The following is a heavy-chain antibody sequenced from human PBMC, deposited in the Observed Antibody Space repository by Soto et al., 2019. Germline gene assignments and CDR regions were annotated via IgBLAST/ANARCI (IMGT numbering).Heavy chain of an antibody. V-gene: IGHV3-30-3*01. J-gene: IGHJ6*02. CDR2: ISFDGANE. CDR1: EFTFSSYA. D-gene: IGHD2-15*01. Sequence: QLVESGGRGVQPGRSLRLSCEASEFTFSSYAMHWVRQAPGRGLEWVALISFDGANEYYADSVKGRFSISRDNSKSMVYLPMNSLRPDDTAIYYCARPIPRWSYHYGMDVWGQGTTVTVSS. CDR3: ARPIPRWSYHYGMDV.